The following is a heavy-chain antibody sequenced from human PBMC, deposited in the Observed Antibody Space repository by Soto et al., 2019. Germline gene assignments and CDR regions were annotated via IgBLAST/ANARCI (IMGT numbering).Heavy chain of an antibody. CDR1: GYTFTSYG. J-gene: IGHJ4*02. CDR2: ISAYNGNT. Sequence: ASVKVSCKASGYTFTSYGISWVRQAPGQGLEWMGWISAYNGNTNYAQKLQGRVTMTTDTSTSTAYMELRSLRSDDTAVYYCARDTKTYHYDSSGSRHFDYWGQGTLVTVSS. D-gene: IGHD3-22*01. CDR3: ARDTKTYHYDSSGSRHFDY. V-gene: IGHV1-18*04.